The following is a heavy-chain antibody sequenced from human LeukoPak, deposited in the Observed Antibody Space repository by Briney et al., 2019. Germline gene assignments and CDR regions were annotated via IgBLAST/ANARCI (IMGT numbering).Heavy chain of an antibody. D-gene: IGHD6-19*01. CDR3: ARDFAQAGYFDY. V-gene: IGHV3-53*01. J-gene: IGHJ4*02. Sequence: GGSLTLSCAASGVTITKNYMTWVRQAAGKGLEWVSVIFTDGSTHYADSVKGRFIISRDNPKNTVSLQMDSLTMDDSGVYYCARDFAQAGYFDYWGLGTLVIVSS. CDR1: GVTITKNY. CDR2: IFTDGST.